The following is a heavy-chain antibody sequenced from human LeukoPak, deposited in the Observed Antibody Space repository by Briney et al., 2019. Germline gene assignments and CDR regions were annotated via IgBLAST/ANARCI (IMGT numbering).Heavy chain of an antibody. CDR1: GASISSPTYY. D-gene: IGHD5-18*01. CDR3: ARDDSRGYNYGHYYYYMDV. V-gene: IGHV4-61*02. CDR2: MHITGNT. J-gene: IGHJ6*03. Sequence: SETLSLTCAVSGASISSPTYYWAWIRQPAGKALEWIGRMHITGNTNHNPSLSSRVTISIDTSKNQFSLKLNSVTAADTAVYYCARDDSRGYNYGHYYYYMDVWGKGTTVTVSS.